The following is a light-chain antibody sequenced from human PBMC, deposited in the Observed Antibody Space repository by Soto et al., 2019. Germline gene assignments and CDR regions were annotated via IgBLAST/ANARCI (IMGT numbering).Light chain of an antibody. CDR2: KAS. CDR3: QQYDNDAWS. V-gene: IGKV1-5*03. CDR1: QNIYTW. J-gene: IGKJ1*01. Sequence: DYQVTQSPSTLSASVGDRVTITCRASQNIYTWLAWYQQKPGKAPKLLMYKASTLESGVPSRFSGSGSGTEFTLSISGLQPDDFATYYCQQYDNDAWSFGQGTK.